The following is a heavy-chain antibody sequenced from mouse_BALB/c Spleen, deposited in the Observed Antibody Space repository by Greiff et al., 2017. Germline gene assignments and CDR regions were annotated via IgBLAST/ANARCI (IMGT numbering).Heavy chain of an antibody. Sequence: VQLQQSGTVLARPGASVKMSCKASGYTFTSYWMHWVKQRPGQGLEWIGAIYPGNSDTSYNQKFKGKAKLTAVTSTSTAYMELSSLTNEDSAVYYCTREDGGYDGYYLWFAYWGQGTLVTVSA. CDR3: TREDGGYDGYYLWFAY. CDR2: IYPGNSDT. V-gene: IGHV1-5*01. D-gene: IGHD2-3*01. CDR1: GYTFTSYW. J-gene: IGHJ3*01.